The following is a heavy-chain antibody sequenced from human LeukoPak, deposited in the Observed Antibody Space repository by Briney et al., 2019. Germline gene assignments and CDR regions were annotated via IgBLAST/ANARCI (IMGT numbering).Heavy chain of an antibody. CDR1: DDSISRYY. D-gene: IGHD6-13*01. V-gene: IGHV4-59*01. CDR2: NYYSGST. Sequence: SETLSLTCTVSDDSISRYYWSWLRQPPGKGLEWIGYNYYSGSTNYNPSLKSRVTISVDTSKNQFSLKLSSVTAADTAVYYCARALVVSSSWYLTSGDAFDIWGQGTMVTVSS. CDR3: ARALVVSSSWYLTSGDAFDI. J-gene: IGHJ3*02.